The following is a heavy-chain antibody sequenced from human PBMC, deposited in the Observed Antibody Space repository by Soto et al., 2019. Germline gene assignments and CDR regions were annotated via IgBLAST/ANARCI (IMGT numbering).Heavy chain of an antibody. CDR2: ISAYNGNT. CDR1: GYTFTSYG. J-gene: IGHJ5*02. V-gene: IGHV1-18*01. D-gene: IGHD2-15*01. CDR3: ALGYCSGGSCYSGLGNWFDP. Sequence: ASVKVSCKASGYTFTSYGISWVRQAPGQGLECMGWISAYNGNTNYAQKLQGRVTMTTDTSTSTAYMELRSLRSDDTAVYYCALGYCSGGSCYSGLGNWFDPWGQGTLVTVSS.